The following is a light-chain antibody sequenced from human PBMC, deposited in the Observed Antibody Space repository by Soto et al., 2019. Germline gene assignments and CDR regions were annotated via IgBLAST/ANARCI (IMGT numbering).Light chain of an antibody. Sequence: QSALTQPASVSGSPGQSITLSCTRASSGVENYNLVSWYQHHPGKAPKLIIYEGSQRPSVVSDRFSGSKSGNTASLTISGLQAEDEADYYCSSYAGGVVFGGGTKLTVL. V-gene: IGLV2-23*01. J-gene: IGLJ3*02. CDR3: SSYAGGVV. CDR1: SSGVENYNL. CDR2: EGS.